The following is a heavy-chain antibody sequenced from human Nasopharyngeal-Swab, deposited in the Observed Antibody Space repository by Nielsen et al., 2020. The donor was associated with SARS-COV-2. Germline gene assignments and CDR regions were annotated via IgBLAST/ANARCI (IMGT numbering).Heavy chain of an antibody. J-gene: IGHJ4*02. V-gene: IGHV3-48*04. CDR1: GFTFSSYS. CDR2: ISSSSSTI. Sequence: GGSLRLSCAASGFTFSSYSMNWVRQAPGKGLEWVSYISSSSSTIYYAASVRSRFTISRDNSKDSLYLHMNSLGVEDTALYYCVKDVQSGVTTSFDYWGQGTLVTVSS. CDR3: VKDVQSGVTTSFDY. D-gene: IGHD4-17*01.